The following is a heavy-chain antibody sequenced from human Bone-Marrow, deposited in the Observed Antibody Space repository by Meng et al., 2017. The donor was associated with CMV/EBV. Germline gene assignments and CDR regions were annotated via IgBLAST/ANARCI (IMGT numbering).Heavy chain of an antibody. CDR3: ARDIIAKVLRYFDWPTPFDY. Sequence: GESLKISCAACGFTFSSYSMNWVRQAPGKGLEWVSSISSRSNYIYYADSEKGRFTISGDNAKNSLYLQMNSLRAEDTAVYYCARDIIAKVLRYFDWPTPFDYWGQGTLVTVSS. V-gene: IGHV3-21*01. CDR1: GFTFSSYS. J-gene: IGHJ4*02. D-gene: IGHD3-9*01. CDR2: ISSRSNYI.